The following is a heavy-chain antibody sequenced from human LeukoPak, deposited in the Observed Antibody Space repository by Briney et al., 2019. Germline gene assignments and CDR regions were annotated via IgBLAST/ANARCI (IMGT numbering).Heavy chain of an antibody. Sequence: GGSLRPSCAASGFTFSSYWMSWVRQAPGKGLEWVADIKQDGSEKYYVDSVKGRFTISRDNAKNSLYLQMNSLRVEDTAVYYCARGVVLMVTTNWFDPWGQGTLVTVPS. CDR3: ARGVVLMVTTNWFDP. CDR1: GFTFSSYW. V-gene: IGHV3-7*01. J-gene: IGHJ5*02. D-gene: IGHD2-8*01. CDR2: IKQDGSEK.